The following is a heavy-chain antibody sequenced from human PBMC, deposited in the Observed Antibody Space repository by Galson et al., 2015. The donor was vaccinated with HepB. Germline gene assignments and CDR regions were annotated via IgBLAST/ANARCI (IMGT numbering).Heavy chain of an antibody. CDR2: ISVYNGNT. D-gene: IGHD6-6*01. J-gene: IGHJ5*02. CDR3: ARDRLAARPGWFDP. Sequence: SVKVSCKASGYTFRTYGISWVRQAPGQGPEWMGWISVYNGNTNYAQKFQGRVTMTTDTSTSTAYMELRSLRSDDTAVYYCARDRLAARPGWFDPWGQGTLVIVSS. V-gene: IGHV1-18*01. CDR1: GYTFRTYG.